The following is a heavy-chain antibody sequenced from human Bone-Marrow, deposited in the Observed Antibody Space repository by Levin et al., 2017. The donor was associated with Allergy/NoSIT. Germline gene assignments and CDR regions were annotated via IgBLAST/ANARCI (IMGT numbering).Heavy chain of an antibody. V-gene: IGHV3-23*01. CDR3: AKGDRKGYSYVIDY. CDR2: ISGSGGST. CDR1: GFTFSSYA. J-gene: IGHJ4*02. D-gene: IGHD5-18*01. Sequence: LSLTCAASGFTFSSYAMSWVRQAPGKGLEWVSAISGSGGSTYYADSVKGRFTISRDNSKNTLYLQMNSLRAEDTAVYYCAKGDRKGYSYVIDYWGQGTLVTVSS.